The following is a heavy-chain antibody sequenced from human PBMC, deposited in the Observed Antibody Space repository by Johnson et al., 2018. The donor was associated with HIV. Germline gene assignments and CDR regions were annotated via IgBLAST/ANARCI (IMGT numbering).Heavy chain of an antibody. D-gene: IGHD3-16*01. CDR2: IYSGGST. CDR3: AREGGSSGPDAFDI. CDR1: GFTVSSNY. J-gene: IGHJ3*02. V-gene: IGHV3-53*01. Sequence: LVESGGGVVQPGGSMRLSCAASGFTVSSNYMSWVRQAPGKGLEWVSVIYSGGSTYYADSVKGRFTISRDNSKNTLYLQMNSLRAEDTAVYYCAREGGSSGPDAFDIWGQGTMVTVSS.